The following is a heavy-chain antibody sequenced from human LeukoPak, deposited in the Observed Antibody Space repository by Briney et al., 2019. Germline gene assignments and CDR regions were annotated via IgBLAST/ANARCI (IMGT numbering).Heavy chain of an antibody. D-gene: IGHD4-17*01. CDR2: IYYSGST. CDR3: ARDRGTVTTLDY. J-gene: IGHJ4*02. CDR1: GGSISSGDYY. Sequence: SQTLSLTCTVSGGSISSGDYYWSWIRQPPGKGLEWIGYIYYSGSTYYNPSLKSRVTISVDTSKNQFSLKLSSVTAADTAVYYCARDRGTVTTLDYWGQGTLVTVSS. V-gene: IGHV4-30-4*01.